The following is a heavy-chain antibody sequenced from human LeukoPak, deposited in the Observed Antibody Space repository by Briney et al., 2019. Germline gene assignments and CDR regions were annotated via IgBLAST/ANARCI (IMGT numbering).Heavy chain of an antibody. CDR3: ARRYDFWSGYPPPLDC. J-gene: IGHJ4*02. V-gene: IGHV4-34*01. D-gene: IGHD3-3*01. CDR1: GGSFSGYY. Sequence: SETLSLTCAVFGGSFSGYYWNWIRQPPGKGLEWIGQINPSRNTNYNPSLKSRVTISVDTSKKQFSLKLSSVTAADTAVYYCARRYDFWSGYPPPLDCWGQGTLVTVSS. CDR2: INPSRNT.